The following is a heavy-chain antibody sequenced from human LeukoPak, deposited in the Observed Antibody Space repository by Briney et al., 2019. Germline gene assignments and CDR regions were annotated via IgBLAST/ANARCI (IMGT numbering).Heavy chain of an antibody. J-gene: IGHJ5*02. D-gene: IGHD3-3*01. Sequence: SETLSLTCTVSGGSISSYYWSWIRQPAGKGLEWIGRIYTSGSTNYNPSLKSRVTMSVDTSMNQFSLKLSSVTAADTAVYYCARETPITIFGVVIIGGYDNWFDPWGQGTLVTVSS. CDR3: ARETPITIFGVVIIGGYDNWFDP. V-gene: IGHV4-4*07. CDR1: GGSISSYY. CDR2: IYTSGST.